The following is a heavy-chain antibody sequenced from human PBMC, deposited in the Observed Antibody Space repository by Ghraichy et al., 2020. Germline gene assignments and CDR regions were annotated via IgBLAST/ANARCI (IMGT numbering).Heavy chain of an antibody. D-gene: IGHD6-13*01. CDR2: ISSSSSYI. J-gene: IGHJ6*02. CDR1: GFTFSSYS. V-gene: IGHV3-21*01. CDR3: ARDEGSSWYNYYYYYGMDV. Sequence: LSLTCAASGFTFSSYSMNWVRQAPGKGLEWVSSISSSSSYIYYADSVKGRFTISRDNAKNSLYLQMNSLRAEDTAVYYCARDEGSSWYNYYYYYGMDVWGQGTTVTVSS.